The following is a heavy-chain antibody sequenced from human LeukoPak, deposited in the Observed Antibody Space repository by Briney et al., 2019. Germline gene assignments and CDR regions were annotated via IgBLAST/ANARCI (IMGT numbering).Heavy chain of an antibody. CDR3: AAVAGLGNAFDI. CDR2: INPNSGGT. CDR1: GYTFTGYY. Sequence: ASVKVSCKTSGYTFTGYYMHWVRQAPGQGLEWMGWINPNSGGTNYAQKFQGRVTMTRDTSISTAYMELSRLRSDDTAVYYCAAVAGLGNAFDIWGQGTMVTVSS. V-gene: IGHV1-2*02. D-gene: IGHD6-19*01. J-gene: IGHJ3*02.